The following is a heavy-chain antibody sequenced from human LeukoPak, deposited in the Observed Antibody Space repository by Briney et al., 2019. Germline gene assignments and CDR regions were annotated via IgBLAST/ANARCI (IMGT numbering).Heavy chain of an antibody. V-gene: IGHV4-38-2*02. CDR1: GYSISSGYY. CDR3: ARRRDGYNYVAFDI. J-gene: IGHJ3*02. Sequence: TSETLSLTCTASGYSISSGYYWGWIRQPPGKGREWNGEINHSGSTNYNPSLKSRVTISVDTSKNQFSLKLSSVTAADTAVYYCARRRDGYNYVAFDIWGQGTMVTVSS. D-gene: IGHD5-24*01. CDR2: INHSGST.